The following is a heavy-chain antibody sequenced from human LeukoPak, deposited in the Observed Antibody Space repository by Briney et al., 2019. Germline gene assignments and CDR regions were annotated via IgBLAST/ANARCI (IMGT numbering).Heavy chain of an antibody. CDR1: GFTFSRFG. D-gene: IGHD3-22*01. CDR3: ARDRWYDGSGYIAAFDY. J-gene: IGHJ4*02. V-gene: IGHV3-33*01. CDR2: IWYDGSNQ. Sequence: GGSLRLSCEASGFTFSRFGMHWVRQAPGKGLEWVAVIWYDGSNQDYADSVKGRFTISRDNSKNTLYLQVSSLRAEDAAVYYCARDRWYDGSGYIAAFDYWGQGTLVTVS.